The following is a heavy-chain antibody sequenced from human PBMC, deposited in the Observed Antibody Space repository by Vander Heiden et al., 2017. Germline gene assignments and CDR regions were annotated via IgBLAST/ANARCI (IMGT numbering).Heavy chain of an antibody. Sequence: EVQLVESGGGLVQPGRSLRLSWVGSGFTFDDHAMHWVRQAPGKGLEWVSGITWNSGSFDYAASVKGRFTISRDNSRNSLYLQMNSLRPEDTAIYYCAKDRGTYGDYYYGMDVWGQGTTVTVSS. J-gene: IGHJ6*02. D-gene: IGHD4-17*01. CDR3: AKDRGTYGDYYYGMDV. V-gene: IGHV3-9*01. CDR2: ITWNSGSF. CDR1: GFTFDDHA.